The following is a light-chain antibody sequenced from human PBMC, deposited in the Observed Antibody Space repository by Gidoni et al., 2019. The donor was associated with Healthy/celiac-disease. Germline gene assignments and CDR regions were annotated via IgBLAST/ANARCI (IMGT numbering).Light chain of an antibody. V-gene: IGKV3-11*01. J-gene: IGKJ5*01. CDR2: DAS. Sequence: EIVLTHSPATLSLSPGERATLSCRASQRVSSYLAWYQQKPGQAPRLLIYDASNRATGIPARFSGSGSGTDFTLTISSIEPEDFAVYYCQQRSNWPPVTFGQGTRLEIK. CDR1: QRVSSY. CDR3: QQRSNWPPVT.